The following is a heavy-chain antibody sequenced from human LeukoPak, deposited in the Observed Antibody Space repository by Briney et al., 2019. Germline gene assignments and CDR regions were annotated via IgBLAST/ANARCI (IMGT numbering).Heavy chain of an antibody. CDR3: ARDKPGIGHAFDI. Sequence: QTSETLSLTCTVSGGSISSYYWSWIRQPPGKGLEWIGYIYYSGSTNYNPSLKGRVTISVDTSKNQFSLKLSSVTAADTAVYYCARDKPGIGHAFDIWGQGTMVTVSS. CDR2: IYYSGST. V-gene: IGHV4-59*12. CDR1: GGSISSYY. D-gene: IGHD3-3*02. J-gene: IGHJ3*02.